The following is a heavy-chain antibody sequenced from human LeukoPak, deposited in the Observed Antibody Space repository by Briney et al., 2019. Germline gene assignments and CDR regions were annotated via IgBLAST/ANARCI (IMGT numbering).Heavy chain of an antibody. Sequence: GASVKVSCKASGGTFSSYAISWVRQAPRQGLEWMGGIIPIFGTANYAQKFQGRVTITADESTSTAYMELSSLRSEDTAVYYCARWGSSWYGDYFDYWGQGTLVTVSS. D-gene: IGHD6-13*01. J-gene: IGHJ4*02. CDR2: IIPIFGTA. CDR1: GGTFSSYA. V-gene: IGHV1-69*13. CDR3: ARWGSSWYGDYFDY.